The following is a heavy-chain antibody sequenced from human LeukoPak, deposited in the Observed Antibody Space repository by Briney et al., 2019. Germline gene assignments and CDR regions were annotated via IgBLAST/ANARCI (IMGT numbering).Heavy chain of an antibody. D-gene: IGHD3-3*01. J-gene: IGHJ4*02. CDR2: ISGSGGST. CDR3: AKANPDFWSTLYFDY. Sequence: PGGSLRFSCAASGFTFSSYAMSWVRQAPGKGLEWVSAISGSGGSTYYADSVKGRFTISRDSSENTLYLQMNSLRAEDTAVYYCAKANPDFWSTLYFDYWGQGTLVTVSS. V-gene: IGHV3-23*01. CDR1: GFTFSSYA.